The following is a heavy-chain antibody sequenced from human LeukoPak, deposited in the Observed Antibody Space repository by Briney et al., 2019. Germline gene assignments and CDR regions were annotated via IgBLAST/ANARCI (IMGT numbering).Heavy chain of an antibody. V-gene: IGHV5-51*01. Sequence: GESLKISCKGSGYSFTSYWIGWVRQMPGKGLEWMGIIYPGDSDTRYSPSFQGQVTISADKSISTAYLQWSSLKASDTAMYYCARSSVLWLFEESPYYYYYGMDVWGQGTTVTVSS. CDR1: GYSFTSYW. CDR2: IYPGDSDT. CDR3: ARSSVLWLFEESPYYYYYGMDV. D-gene: IGHD3-10*01. J-gene: IGHJ6*02.